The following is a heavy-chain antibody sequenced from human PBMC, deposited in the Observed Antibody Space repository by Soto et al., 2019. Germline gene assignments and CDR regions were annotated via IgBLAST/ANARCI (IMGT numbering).Heavy chain of an antibody. Sequence: GASVKVSCKASGGTFSSYAISWVRQAPGQGLEWMGGINPIFGTANYAQKLQGRVTITTDASTSTAYMELRSLRSDDTAVYYCARGRLMVYAVEFDPWGQGTLVTVSS. D-gene: IGHD2-8*01. CDR2: INPIFGTA. CDR1: GGTFSSYA. V-gene: IGHV1-69*05. J-gene: IGHJ5*02. CDR3: ARGRLMVYAVEFDP.